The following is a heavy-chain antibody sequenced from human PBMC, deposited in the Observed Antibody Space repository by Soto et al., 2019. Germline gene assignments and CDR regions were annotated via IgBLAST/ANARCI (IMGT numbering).Heavy chain of an antibody. CDR1: GFTFSSYA. V-gene: IGHV3-64D*06. Sequence: PGGSLRPSCSASGFTFSSYAMHWFRQAPGKGLEYVSAISSNGGSTYYADSVKGRFTISRDNSMNTLYLQMSSLRAEDTAVYYCRKVPGARYNWFAPWGQGTLVSDSS. J-gene: IGHJ5*02. CDR3: RKVPGARYNWFAP. CDR2: ISSNGGST. D-gene: IGHD1-26*01.